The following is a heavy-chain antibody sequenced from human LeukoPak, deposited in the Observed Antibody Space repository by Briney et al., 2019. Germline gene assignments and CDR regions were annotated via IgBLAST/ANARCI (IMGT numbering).Heavy chain of an antibody. J-gene: IGHJ3*02. Sequence: GGSLRLSCAASGFTFSDYYMSWIRQAPGKGLEWVSYISSSGSTIYYADSVKGRFTISRDNAKNSLYLQMNSLRSEDTAVYYCARVTVVTTVYAFDIWGQGTMVTVSS. CDR3: ARVTVVTTVYAFDI. CDR2: ISSSGSTI. CDR1: GFTFSDYY. V-gene: IGHV3-11*01. D-gene: IGHD4-23*01.